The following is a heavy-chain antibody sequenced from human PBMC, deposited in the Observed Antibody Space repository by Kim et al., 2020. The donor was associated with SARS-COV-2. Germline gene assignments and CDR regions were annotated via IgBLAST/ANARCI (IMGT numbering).Heavy chain of an antibody. Sequence: YYSDSVKGRFTISRDSSKNMVDLQMNRLRAEDTAVYYCAKTIVEARFFDYWGQGTLVTVSS. D-gene: IGHD6-6*01. V-gene: IGHV3-23*01. J-gene: IGHJ4*02. CDR3: AKTIVEARFFDY.